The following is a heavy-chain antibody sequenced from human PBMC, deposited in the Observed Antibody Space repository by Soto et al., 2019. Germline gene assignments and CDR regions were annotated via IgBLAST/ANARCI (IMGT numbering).Heavy chain of an antibody. CDR2: ISAYNGNT. J-gene: IGHJ6*02. D-gene: IGHD3-22*01. CDR1: GYTFTTYC. Sequence: ASVKVSCKASGYTFTTYCISWVRQAPGQGLEWMGWISAYNGNTNYAQKLQGRVTMTTDTSTSTAYMELRSLRSDDTAVYYCARTGYYYDSSGYSTRYXYYGMDVWGQGTTVTVSS. CDR3: ARTGYYYDSSGYSTRYXYYGMDV. V-gene: IGHV1-18*01.